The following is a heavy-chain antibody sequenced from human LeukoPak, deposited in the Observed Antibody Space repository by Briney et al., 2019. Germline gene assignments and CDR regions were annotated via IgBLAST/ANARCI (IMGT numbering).Heavy chain of an antibody. CDR2: INHSGST. CDR1: GGSFSGYY. V-gene: IGHV4-34*01. CDR3: ATSSPYGSGIGSN. D-gene: IGHD3-10*01. J-gene: IGHJ4*02. Sequence: SETLSLTCAVYGGSFSGYYWSWIRQPPGKGLEWIGEINHSGSTNYNPSLKSRVTISVDTSKNQFSLKLSSVTAADTAVYYCATSSPYGSGIGSNWGQGALVTVSS.